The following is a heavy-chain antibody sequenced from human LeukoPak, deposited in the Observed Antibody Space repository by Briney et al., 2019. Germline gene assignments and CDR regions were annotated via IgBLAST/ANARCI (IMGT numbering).Heavy chain of an antibody. CDR1: GGSINSGGYS. V-gene: IGHV4-30-2*01. J-gene: IGHJ5*02. CDR2: IYHSGST. Sequence: SETLSLTCAVSGGSINSGGYSWSWIRQPPGKGLEWIEYIYHSGSTYYNPSLKSRVTISVDRSKNQFSLKLSSVTAADTAVYYCARAEAYGGKRIDPWGQGTLFTVSS. D-gene: IGHD4-23*01. CDR3: ARAEAYGGKRIDP.